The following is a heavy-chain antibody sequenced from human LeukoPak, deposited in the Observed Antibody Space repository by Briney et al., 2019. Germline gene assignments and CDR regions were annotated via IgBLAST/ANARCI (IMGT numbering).Heavy chain of an antibody. CDR2: ISGNGATT. D-gene: IGHD3-10*01. V-gene: IGHV3-23*01. CDR1: GFTFTSYA. J-gene: IGHJ4*02. Sequence: GGSLRLSCAASGFTFTSYAMNWVRQAPGKGLEWVSAISGNGATTYYADSVKGRFTISRDNSQNTLYLQMNSLRADGTAVYYCAKGDYYGSGSYSVLSSFDSWGQGTLVTVSS. CDR3: AKGDYYGSGSYSVLSSFDS.